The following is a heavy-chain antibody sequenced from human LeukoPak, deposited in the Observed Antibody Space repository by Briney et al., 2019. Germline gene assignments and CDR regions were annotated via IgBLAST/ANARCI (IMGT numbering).Heavy chain of an antibody. J-gene: IGHJ4*02. CDR2: ISGSGGST. V-gene: IGHV3-23*01. CDR1: GFTFSSYA. Sequence: GGSLRLSCAASGFTFSSYAMSWVRQAPGKGLEWVSGISGSGGSTYYADSVKGRFTISRDNSKNTLYLQMNSLRAEDTAMYYCARTFDSTGYDYGHYFDYWGQGTLVTVSS. D-gene: IGHD3-22*01. CDR3: ARTFDSTGYDYGHYFDY.